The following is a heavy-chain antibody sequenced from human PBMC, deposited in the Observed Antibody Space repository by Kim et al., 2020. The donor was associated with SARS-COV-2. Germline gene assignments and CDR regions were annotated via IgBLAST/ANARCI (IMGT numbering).Heavy chain of an antibody. Sequence: GGSLRLSCAASGFTFRASAMHWVRQASGKGLEWVGRIRSKPNNYATSYAASVTGRFTISRDDSTNTVYLQMDSLKTDDTAAYFCSRHSGKHGDRGFDNWG. CDR1: GFTFRASA. D-gene: IGHD4-17*01. CDR3: SRHSGKHGDRGFDN. CDR2: IRSKPNNYAT. V-gene: IGHV3-73*01. J-gene: IGHJ4*01.